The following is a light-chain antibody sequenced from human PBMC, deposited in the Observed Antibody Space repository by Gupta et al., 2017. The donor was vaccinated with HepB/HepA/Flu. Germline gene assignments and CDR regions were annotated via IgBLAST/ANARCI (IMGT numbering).Light chain of an antibody. CDR3: QHYSNGPCT. V-gene: IGKV3-15*01. CDR2: GAS. J-gene: IGKJ3*01. CDR1: QSVSSS. Sequence: EIVMTQSPATLSVSPGERATLSCRASQSVSSSLAWYQQKPGQAPSLLIYGASTRVTGVPAKFSGSGSGTEFTLTISSLQSEDFAVYYCQHYSNGPCTFGPGTKVDIK.